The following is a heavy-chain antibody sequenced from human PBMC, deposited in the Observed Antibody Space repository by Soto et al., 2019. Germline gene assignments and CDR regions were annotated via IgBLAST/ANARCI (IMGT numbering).Heavy chain of an antibody. V-gene: IGHV3-23*01. Sequence: GESLKISCAASGFTFSSYAMSWVRQAPGKGLEWVSAISGCGGSTYYADSVKGRVTISRDNSKNTLYLQMNSLRAEDTAVYYCAKDLGTDYLTGKVAFDIWGQGTMVTVSS. D-gene: IGHD7-27*01. CDR1: GFTFSSYA. J-gene: IGHJ3*02. CDR2: ISGCGGST. CDR3: AKDLGTDYLTGKVAFDI.